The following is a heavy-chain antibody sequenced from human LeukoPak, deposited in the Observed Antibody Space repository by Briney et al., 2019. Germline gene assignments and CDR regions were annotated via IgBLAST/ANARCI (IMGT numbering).Heavy chain of an antibody. V-gene: IGHV4-59*12. J-gene: IGHJ4*02. CDR1: GGSISSYY. CDR2: IYHSGST. D-gene: IGHD3-3*01. CDR3: ARTRRFGLIDY. Sequence: PSETLSLTCTVSGGSISSYYWSWIRQPPGKGLEWIGYIYHSGSTYYNPSLKSRVTISVDRSKNQFSLKLSSVTAADTAVYYCARTRRFGLIDYWGQGTLVTVSS.